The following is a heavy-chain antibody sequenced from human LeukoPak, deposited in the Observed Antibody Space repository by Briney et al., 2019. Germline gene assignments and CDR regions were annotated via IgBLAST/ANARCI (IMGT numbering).Heavy chain of an antibody. CDR1: GYTFTSYG. V-gene: IGHV1-18*01. CDR2: ISAYNGNT. D-gene: IGHD2-2*01. Sequence: ASVKVSCKASGYTFTSYGISWVRQAPGQGLEWMGWISAYNGNTNYAQKLQGRVTMTTDTSTSTAYMELRSLRSDDTAVYYCARGIRPAVVPAAMSASPVFDYWGQGTLVTVSP. J-gene: IGHJ4*02. CDR3: ARGIRPAVVPAAMSASPVFDY.